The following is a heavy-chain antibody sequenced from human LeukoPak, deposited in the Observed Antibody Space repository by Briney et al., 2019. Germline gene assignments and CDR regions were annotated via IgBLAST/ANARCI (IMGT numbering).Heavy chain of an antibody. D-gene: IGHD4-17*01. CDR3: ARYGLGDTFDI. CDR2: IKQDGSET. J-gene: IGHJ3*02. CDR1: GFTFSSYW. Sequence: PGGSLRLSCAASGFTFSSYWMSWVRQAPGKGLEWVASIKQDGSETRYMDSMKGRFTIFRDNTKTSLYLQMNSLRAEDTAVYYCARYGLGDTFDIWGQGTVVTVSS. V-gene: IGHV3-7*01.